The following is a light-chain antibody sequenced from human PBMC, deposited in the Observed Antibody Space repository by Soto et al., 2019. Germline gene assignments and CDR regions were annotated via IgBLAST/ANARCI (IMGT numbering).Light chain of an antibody. CDR1: QYISYY. J-gene: IGKJ1*01. V-gene: IGKV1-39*01. CDR2: GAA. CDR3: QQSYTTPRT. Sequence: DIQMTQSPSSLSASVGDTVTITCRASQYISYYLSWHQQKPGQAPKLLIYGAATLQSGVPSRFRGSGSETGFNLTISHPQTDDFATYCCQQSYTTPRTFGQGTKVEI.